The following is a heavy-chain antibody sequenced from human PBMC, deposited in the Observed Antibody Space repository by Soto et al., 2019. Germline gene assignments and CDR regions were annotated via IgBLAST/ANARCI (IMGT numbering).Heavy chain of an antibody. CDR1: GYTFTSYG. CDR3: VVAAQPYYLDY. CDR2: ISAYNGNT. J-gene: IGHJ4*02. Sequence: QVQLVQSGAEVKKPGASVKVSCKASGYTFTSYGISWVRQAPGQGLEWMGWISAYNGNTNYAQKLQGRVTMTTHTSTSTAYMELRSLRSDDKAVYYCVVAAQPYYLDYWGQVTMVTVSS. D-gene: IGHD2-15*01. V-gene: IGHV1-18*01.